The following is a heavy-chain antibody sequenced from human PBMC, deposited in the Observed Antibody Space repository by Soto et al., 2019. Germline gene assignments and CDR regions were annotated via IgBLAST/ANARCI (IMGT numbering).Heavy chain of an antibody. J-gene: IGHJ6*02. V-gene: IGHV3-30*18. CDR2: ISYDGSNK. Sequence: QVQLVESGGGVVQPGRSLRLSCAASGFTFSSYGMHWVRQAPGKGLEWVAVISYDGSNKYYADSVKGRFTISRDNSTTTLYLQMNSLRAEDTAVYYCAKRQYCSGGSCYYYYYGMDVWGQGTTVTVSS. CDR1: GFTFSSYG. D-gene: IGHD2-15*01. CDR3: AKRQYCSGGSCYYYYYGMDV.